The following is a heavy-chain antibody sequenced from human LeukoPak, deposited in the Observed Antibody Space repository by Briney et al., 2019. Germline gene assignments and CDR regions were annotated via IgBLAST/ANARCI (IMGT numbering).Heavy chain of an antibody. CDR2: ISDSGGNT. CDR3: AKDGFRGDCIGGSCYPFDP. CDR1: GFTFSSYA. V-gene: IGHV3-23*01. D-gene: IGHD2-15*01. Sequence: GGSLRLSCAASGFTFSSYAMSWVRQAPGKGLEWVSTISDSGGNTYYADSVKGRFTISRDNSKNTLYLQMNSLRAEDTALYYCAKDGFRGDCIGGSCYPFDPWGQGTLVTVSS. J-gene: IGHJ5*02.